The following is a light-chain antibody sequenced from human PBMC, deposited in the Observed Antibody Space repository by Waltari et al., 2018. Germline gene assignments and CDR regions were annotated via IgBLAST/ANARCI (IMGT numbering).Light chain of an antibody. CDR1: QSIGSY. CDR3: QQYTAYALT. V-gene: IGKV1-5*03. J-gene: IGKJ4*01. Sequence: DIQMTQSPSTLSASVGDSVTITCRASQSIGSYLAWYPQKPGKAPNLLIYKASSLQSGVPSRFSGSGSGTEFTLTISSLQPDDFATYYCQQYTAYALTFGGGTKVEIQ. CDR2: KAS.